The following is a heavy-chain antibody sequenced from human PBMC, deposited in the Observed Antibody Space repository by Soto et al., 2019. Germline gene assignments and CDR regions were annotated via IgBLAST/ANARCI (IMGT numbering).Heavy chain of an antibody. J-gene: IGHJ6*03. CDR2: IRSKANSYAT. Sequence: GGSLRLSCAASGFTFSGSAMHWVRQASGKGLEWVGRIRSKANSYATAYAASVNGRFTISRDDSKNTAYLQMNSLKTEDTAVYYCTRSSYTVTTLSFMGYYYMDVWGKGTTVTVSS. V-gene: IGHV3-73*01. D-gene: IGHD4-4*01. CDR1: GFTFSGSA. CDR3: TRSSYTVTTLSFMGYYYMDV.